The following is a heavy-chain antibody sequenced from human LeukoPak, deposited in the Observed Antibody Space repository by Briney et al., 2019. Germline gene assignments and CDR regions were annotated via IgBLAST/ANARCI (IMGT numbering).Heavy chain of an antibody. CDR2: ISSSGSTI. D-gene: IGHD2-15*01. CDR3: ARNSRYCSGGSCYMDAFDI. CDR1: GFTFSSYE. Sequence: GGSLRLSCAVSGFTFSSYEMNWVRQAPGKGLEWVSYISSSGSTIYYADSVKGRFTISRDNAKNALYLQMNSLRADDTAFYYCARNSRYCSGGSCYMDAFDIWGQGTMVTVSS. J-gene: IGHJ3*02. V-gene: IGHV3-48*03.